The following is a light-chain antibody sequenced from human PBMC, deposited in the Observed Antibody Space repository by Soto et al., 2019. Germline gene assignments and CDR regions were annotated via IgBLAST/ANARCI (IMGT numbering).Light chain of an antibody. Sequence: EIVLTQSPGTLSLSPVERASLSCRASQSIANSLAWYQQKPGQAPRLLIFGASNRATGIPDRFSGSGSGTDFTLTISRLEPEDFAVYHCQQYGGSPRTFGQGTKVDIK. CDR2: GAS. CDR3: QQYGGSPRT. V-gene: IGKV3-20*01. J-gene: IGKJ1*01. CDR1: QSIANS.